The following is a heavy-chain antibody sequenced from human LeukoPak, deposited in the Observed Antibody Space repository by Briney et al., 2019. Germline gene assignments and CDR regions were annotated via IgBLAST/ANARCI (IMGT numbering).Heavy chain of an antibody. D-gene: IGHD2-2*01. CDR1: GFTVSSNY. CDR2: IYSGGST. Sequence: PGGSLRLSCAASGFTVSSNYMSWVRQAPGKGLEWVSVIYSGGSTYYADSVKGRFTISRDNFKNTLYLQMNSLRAEDTAVYYCARDSTSFAFDIWGQGTMVTVSS. J-gene: IGHJ3*02. CDR3: ARDSTSFAFDI. V-gene: IGHV3-53*01.